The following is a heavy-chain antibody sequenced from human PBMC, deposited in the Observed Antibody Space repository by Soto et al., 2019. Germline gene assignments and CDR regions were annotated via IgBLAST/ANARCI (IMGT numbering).Heavy chain of an antibody. CDR3: ARGPGDYSFDY. CDR1: GFTFSSYW. Sequence: EVQLVESGGGLVQPGGSLRLSCTASGFTFSSYWMYWVRQPPGKGLVWVSRINSDGSRRDYTDSVKGRFTISRDNAKNTLYLQMSSLRAEDTAVYYCARGPGDYSFDYWGQGTLVTVSS. CDR2: INSDGSRR. V-gene: IGHV3-74*01. D-gene: IGHD4-17*01. J-gene: IGHJ4*02.